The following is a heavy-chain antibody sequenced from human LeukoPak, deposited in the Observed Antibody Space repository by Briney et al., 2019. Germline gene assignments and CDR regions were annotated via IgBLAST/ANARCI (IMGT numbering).Heavy chain of an antibody. Sequence: GGPLRLSCAASGFTLSSYEMNWVPKAPGKGLEWGSYIIISSSTIYYADSVKGRFTISRDNAKNLLYLQMNSLRAEYTAVYYCAELGITMIGGVWGKGTTVTISS. V-gene: IGHV3-48*03. D-gene: IGHD3-10*02. CDR1: GFTLSSYE. CDR2: IIISSSTI. CDR3: AELGITMIGGV. J-gene: IGHJ6*04.